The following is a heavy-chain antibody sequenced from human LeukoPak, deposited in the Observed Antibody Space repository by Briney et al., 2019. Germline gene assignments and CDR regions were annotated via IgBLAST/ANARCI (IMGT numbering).Heavy chain of an antibody. J-gene: IGHJ4*02. CDR1: GFTFSSYA. D-gene: IGHD3-3*01. Sequence: GGSLRLSCAASGFTFSSYAMSWVRQAPGKGLEWVSAISGSGGSTYYADSVKGRFTISRDNSKNTLYLQMNSLRAEDTAVYYCAKLPTIFGVVISYFDYWGQGTLVTVSS. V-gene: IGHV3-23*01. CDR3: AKLPTIFGVVISYFDY. CDR2: ISGSGGST.